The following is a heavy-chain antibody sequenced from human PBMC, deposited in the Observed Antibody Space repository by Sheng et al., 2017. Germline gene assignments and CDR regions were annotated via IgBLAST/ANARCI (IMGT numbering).Heavy chain of an antibody. CDR1: GGTFSSYA. V-gene: IGHV1-69*05. D-gene: IGHD3-3*01. CDR3: ATVNYDFWSGYLGTDY. J-gene: IGHJ4*02. CDR2: IIPIFGTA. Sequence: QVQLVQSGAEVKKPGSSVKVSCKASGGTFSSYAISWVRQAPGQGLEWMGGIIPIFGTANYAQKFQGRVTITTDESTSTAYMELSSLRSEDTAVYYCATVNYDFWSGYLGTDYWGQGNPGHRLL.